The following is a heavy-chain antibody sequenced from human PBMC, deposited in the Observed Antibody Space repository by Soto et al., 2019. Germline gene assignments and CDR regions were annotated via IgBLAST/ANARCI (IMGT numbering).Heavy chain of an antibody. CDR1: GGTFSSYA. CDR3: ARGMRDIVATITAAFDY. CDR2: IIPIFGTA. V-gene: IGHV1-69*13. D-gene: IGHD5-12*01. Sequence: SVKVSCKASGGTFSSYAISWVRQAPAQGLEWMGGIIPIFGTANYAQKFQGRVTITADESTSTAYMELSSLRSEDTAVYYCARGMRDIVATITAAFDYWGQGTLVTVSS. J-gene: IGHJ4*02.